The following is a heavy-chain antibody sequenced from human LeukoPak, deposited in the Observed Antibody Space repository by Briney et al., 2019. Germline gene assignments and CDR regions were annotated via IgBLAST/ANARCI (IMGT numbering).Heavy chain of an antibody. D-gene: IGHD3-10*01. CDR1: GFTVSSNY. Sequence: GGSLRLSCAASGFTVSSNYMSWVRQAPGKGLEWVSSISSSSSYIYYADSVKGRFTISIDNAKNSLYLQMNSLRAEDTAVYYCAIRGSPMVRNYWGQGTLVTVSS. CDR2: ISSSSSYI. J-gene: IGHJ4*02. CDR3: AIRGSPMVRNY. V-gene: IGHV3-21*01.